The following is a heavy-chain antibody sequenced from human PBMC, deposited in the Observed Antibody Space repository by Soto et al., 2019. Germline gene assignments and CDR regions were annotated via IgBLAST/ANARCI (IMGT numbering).Heavy chain of an antibody. CDR3: TRRHCTGGGCYSDFDY. Sequence: EVQLVESGGGLVQPGGSLKLSCSASGFTLSGFDLHWVRQASGEGLEWVGRIKTKSENNATGVAASVKGRFTISRDDSKNTAYLEMNSLKTEDTAVYYCTRRHCTGGGCYSDFDYWGQGTLVTVSS. J-gene: IGHJ4*02. CDR2: IKTKSENNAT. V-gene: IGHV3-73*01. D-gene: IGHD2-15*01. CDR1: GFTLSGFD.